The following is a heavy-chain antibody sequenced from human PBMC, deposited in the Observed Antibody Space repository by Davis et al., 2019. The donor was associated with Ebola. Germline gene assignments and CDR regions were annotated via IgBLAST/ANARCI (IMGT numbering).Heavy chain of an antibody. V-gene: IGHV4-59*01. J-gene: IGHJ4*02. CDR2: VYYSGST. Sequence: SETLSLTCSVSGDSLSPSYWHWIRQPPGKGLEWIGFVYYSGSTNYNPSLKSRVTISVDTSKNQFSLKLDSVTAADTAVYYCARSVIVIPAAINYFDNWGPGILVTVSS. CDR3: ARSVIVIPAAINYFDN. CDR1: GDSLSPSY. D-gene: IGHD2-2*02.